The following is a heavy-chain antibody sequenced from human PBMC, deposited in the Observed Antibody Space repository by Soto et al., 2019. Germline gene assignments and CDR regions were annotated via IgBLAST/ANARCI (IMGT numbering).Heavy chain of an antibody. CDR2: MNPNSGNT. CDR1: GYTFTSYD. Sequence: ASVKVSCKASGYTFTSYDINWVRQATGQGLEWMGWMNPNSGNTGYAQKFQGRVTMTRNTSISTAYMELSSLRSEDTAVYYCARTNYDIVVVVAADYYYYYMDVWGKGTTVTVSS. J-gene: IGHJ6*03. V-gene: IGHV1-8*01. D-gene: IGHD2-15*01. CDR3: ARTNYDIVVVVAADYYYYYMDV.